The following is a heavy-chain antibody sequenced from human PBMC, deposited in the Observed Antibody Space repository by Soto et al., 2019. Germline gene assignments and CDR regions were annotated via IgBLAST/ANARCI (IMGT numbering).Heavy chain of an antibody. J-gene: IGHJ4*02. CDR3: ARVGYCSSTPCWPIGYFEY. V-gene: IGHV4-59*01. CDR1: GGSISSYY. Sequence: SETLSLTCTVSGGSISSYYWSWIRQPPGKGLEWIGYMYYTGNTNYNPSLKSRVTISVDTSENQFSLKLTSVTAADTAVYYCARVGYCSSTPCWPIGYFEYWGQGTLVTVSS. CDR2: MYYTGNT. D-gene: IGHD2-2*01.